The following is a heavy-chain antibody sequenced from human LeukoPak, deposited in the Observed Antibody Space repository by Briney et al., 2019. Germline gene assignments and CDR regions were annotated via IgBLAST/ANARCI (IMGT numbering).Heavy chain of an antibody. CDR1: GLTFGSHW. CDR3: ARNDDVFDV. D-gene: IGHD1-1*01. Sequence: GGSLRPSCVASGLTFGSHWMSWVRQAPGKGLEWVANIKQDASVKLYVDSVKGRFTISRDNAKNSLYLQMNSLRAEDTAVYYCARNDDVFDVWGQGTMVTVSS. CDR2: IKQDASVK. J-gene: IGHJ3*01. V-gene: IGHV3-7*01.